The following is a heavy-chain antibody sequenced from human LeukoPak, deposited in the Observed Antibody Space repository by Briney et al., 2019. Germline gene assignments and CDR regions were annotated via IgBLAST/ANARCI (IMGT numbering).Heavy chain of an antibody. D-gene: IGHD3-22*01. V-gene: IGHV3-30*18. CDR1: GFTFSSYG. J-gene: IGHJ3*02. CDR2: ISYDGSNK. Sequence: GRSLRLSCAASGFTFSSYGMHWVRQAPGKGLEWVAVISYDGSNKYYADSVKGRSTISRDNSKNTLYLQMNSLRAEDTAVYYCAKYYDSSGYPDAFDIWGQGTMVTVSS. CDR3: AKYYDSSGYPDAFDI.